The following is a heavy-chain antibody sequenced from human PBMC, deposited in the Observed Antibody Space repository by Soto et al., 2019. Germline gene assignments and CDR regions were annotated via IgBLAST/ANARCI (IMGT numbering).Heavy chain of an antibody. CDR2: ISGSGGST. CDR3: AKDRKSSPWYRGGDY. Sequence: EVQLLESGGALVQPGGSLRLSCAASGFTFSSYAMSWVRQAPGKGLEWVSSISGSGGSTYYADAVKGRFTISRDNPKNTLYLQMNSLRDDDTAVYYCAKDRKSSPWYRGGDYWGQGTLVTVSS. D-gene: IGHD6-13*01. CDR1: GFTFSSYA. V-gene: IGHV3-23*01. J-gene: IGHJ4*02.